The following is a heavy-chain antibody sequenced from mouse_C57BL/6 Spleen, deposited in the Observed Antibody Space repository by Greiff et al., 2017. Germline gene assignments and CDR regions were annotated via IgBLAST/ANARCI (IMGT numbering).Heavy chain of an antibody. CDR3: ARHTDGYDGYFDY. CDR1: GFTFSSYG. D-gene: IGHD2-2*01. J-gene: IGHJ2*01. V-gene: IGHV5-6*02. Sequence: EVKLVESGGDLVKPGGSLKLSCAASGFTFSSYGMSWVRQTPDKRLEWVATISSGGSYTYYPDSVKGRFTISRDNAKNTLYLQMSRLKSEDTAMYYCARHTDGYDGYFDYWGQGTTLTVSS. CDR2: ISSGGSYT.